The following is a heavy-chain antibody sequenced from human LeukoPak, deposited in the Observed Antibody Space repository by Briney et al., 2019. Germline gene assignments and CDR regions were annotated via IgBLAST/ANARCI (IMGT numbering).Heavy chain of an antibody. CDR1: GYTLTELS. Sequence: GASVKVSCKVSGYTLTELSMHWVRQAPGKGLEWMGGFDPEDGETIYAQKFQGRVTMTEDTSTDTACMELSSLRSEDTAVYYCATEGKYDFWSGYYRYWGQGTLVTVSS. V-gene: IGHV1-24*01. D-gene: IGHD3-3*01. CDR3: ATEGKYDFWSGYYRY. J-gene: IGHJ4*02. CDR2: FDPEDGET.